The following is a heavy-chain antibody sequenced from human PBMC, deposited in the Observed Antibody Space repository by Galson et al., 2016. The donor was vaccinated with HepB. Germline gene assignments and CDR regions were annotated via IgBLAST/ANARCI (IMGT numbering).Heavy chain of an antibody. J-gene: IGHJ3*01. CDR1: GYTFVNNG. V-gene: IGHV1-18*01. CDR2: INTKNGIT. D-gene: IGHD2-15*01. CDR3: ARDSYGVVGGATLFDL. Sequence: SVKVSCKASGYTFVNNGLSWVRQAPGQGLEWMGWINTKNGITNYAQKVQGRVTLTTDTSTSTAYRELRSLRSEDTAVYYCARDSYGVVGGATLFDLWGQGTVVTVSS.